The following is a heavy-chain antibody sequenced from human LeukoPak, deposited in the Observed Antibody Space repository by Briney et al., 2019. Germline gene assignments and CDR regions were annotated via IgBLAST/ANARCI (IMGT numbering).Heavy chain of an antibody. D-gene: IGHD3-22*01. CDR2: IFHSGNT. CDR3: ARETIDITIIEVVRMGDAFDI. J-gene: IGHJ3*02. CDR1: DYSISSGDYY. V-gene: IGHV4-38-2*02. Sequence: PSETLSLTCTVSDYSISSGDYYWGWIRQPPGTGLEWIGSIFHSGNTYYNPSLKSRVTISVDTSKKQFSLRMSSVTAADTAVYYCARETIDITIIEVVRMGDAFDIWGQGTMVAVSS.